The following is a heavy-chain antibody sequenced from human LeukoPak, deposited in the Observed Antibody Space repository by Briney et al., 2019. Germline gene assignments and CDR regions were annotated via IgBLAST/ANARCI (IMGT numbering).Heavy chain of an antibody. Sequence: SETLSLTCTVSGGSISIYYWSWIRQPPGKGLEWLGYVYNSGSTDYNPSLKSRVTVSADTSKNQFSLKLSSVTAADTAVYYCAREDYDSSGYYSLKYWGQGTLVTVSP. CDR2: VYNSGST. V-gene: IGHV4-59*01. D-gene: IGHD3-22*01. CDR1: GGSISIYY. CDR3: AREDYDSSGYYSLKY. J-gene: IGHJ4*02.